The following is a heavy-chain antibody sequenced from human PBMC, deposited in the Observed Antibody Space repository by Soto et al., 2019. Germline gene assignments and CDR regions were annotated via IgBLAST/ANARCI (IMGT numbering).Heavy chain of an antibody. CDR2: IIPIFGPA. CDR3: ATGSFTSTGGRIGYHYNAMDV. J-gene: IGHJ6*02. Sequence: QVQLVQSGAEVKKPGSSVKVSCKSSGVTFSSHSINWVRQDPGQGLEWMGGIIPIFGPANFAKKFQGRVTITADESTTTAYMELSSLASEDTAVYYCATGSFTSTGGRIGYHYNAMDVWGQGTTVTVSS. CDR1: GVTFSSHS. D-gene: IGHD1-1*01. V-gene: IGHV1-69*01.